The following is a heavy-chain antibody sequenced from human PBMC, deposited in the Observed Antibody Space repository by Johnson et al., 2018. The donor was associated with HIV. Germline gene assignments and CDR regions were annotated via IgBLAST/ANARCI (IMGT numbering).Heavy chain of an antibody. J-gene: IGHJ3*02. CDR1: GFSFSDYY. CDR2: ISSSGTTV. Sequence: VQLVESGGGLVKPGGSLRLSCAASGFSFSDYYMSWIRQTPGKGLEWVSYISSSGTTVYYADSVKGRFSISRDNAKHSLYLQMNSLRAEDTAVYYCARDRGYWDGLDIWGQGTMVTVSS. CDR3: ARDRGYWDGLDI. V-gene: IGHV3-11*04. D-gene: IGHD3-22*01.